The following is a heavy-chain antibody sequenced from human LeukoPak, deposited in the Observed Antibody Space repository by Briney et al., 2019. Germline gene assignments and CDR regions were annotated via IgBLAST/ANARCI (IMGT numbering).Heavy chain of an antibody. CDR1: GFTFSSYW. V-gene: IGHV3-7*01. Sequence: GGSLRLSCAASGFTFSSYWMSWVRQAPGKGLEWVANIKQDGSEKYYVDSVEGRFTISRDNAKNSLYLQMNSLRAEDTAVYYCARDYYGSGSYFPYYFDYWGQGTLVTVSS. J-gene: IGHJ4*02. CDR2: IKQDGSEK. CDR3: ARDYYGSGSYFPYYFDY. D-gene: IGHD3-10*01.